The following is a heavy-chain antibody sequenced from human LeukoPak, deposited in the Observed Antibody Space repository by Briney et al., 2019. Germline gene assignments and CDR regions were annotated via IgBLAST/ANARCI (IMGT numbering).Heavy chain of an antibody. D-gene: IGHD3-22*01. CDR2: IYTSGST. V-gene: IGHV4-4*07. Sequence: SETLSLTCTVSGGSISSYYWSWIRQPAGKGLEWIGRIYTSGSTNYNPSLKSRVTISVDTSKNQFSLKLSSVTAADTAVYYCARDAYYYDSSGYYYYYYMDVWGKGTTVTISS. CDR1: GGSISSYY. CDR3: ARDAYYYDSSGYYYYYYMDV. J-gene: IGHJ6*03.